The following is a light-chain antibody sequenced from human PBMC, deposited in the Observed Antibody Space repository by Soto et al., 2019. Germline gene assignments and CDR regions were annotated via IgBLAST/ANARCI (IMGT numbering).Light chain of an antibody. CDR1: QSVSRN. Sequence: EIVMPQSPATLSVSPGERATLSCRASQSVSRNLAWYQQKPGQAPRLLIYDASTRATGTPARFSGSGSGTKFTLSISSLQSEDFAVYYCQQYNNWPITFGQGTRLEIK. CDR3: QQYNNWPIT. V-gene: IGKV3D-15*01. CDR2: DAS. J-gene: IGKJ5*01.